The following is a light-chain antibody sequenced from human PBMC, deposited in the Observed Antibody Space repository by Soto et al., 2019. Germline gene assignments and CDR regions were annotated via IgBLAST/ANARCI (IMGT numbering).Light chain of an antibody. CDR1: PSVSSSY. V-gene: IGKV3-20*01. CDR2: GAS. J-gene: IGKJ4*01. CDR3: QHYGPSPLT. Sequence: EIVLTQSPGTLSLSPGERATLSCRASPSVSSSYLAWYQQKPGQAPRLLIYGASSRATGIPDRFSGSGSGTDFTLTISRLEPEDFAVNYCQHYGPSPLTFRGGTKVEIK.